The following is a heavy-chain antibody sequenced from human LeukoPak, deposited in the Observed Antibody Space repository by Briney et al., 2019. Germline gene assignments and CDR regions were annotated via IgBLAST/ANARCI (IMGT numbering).Heavy chain of an antibody. J-gene: IGHJ4*02. D-gene: IGHD6-13*01. Sequence: GGSLRLSCAASGFIFSSYYMAWVRQAPGKGLEWVANIKQDASEKFYLDSVKGRFTISRDNSKRSLYLEVNSLRAEDTAVYYCARDQSPYSSSWYSDCWGQGTLVTVSS. CDR1: GFIFSSYY. V-gene: IGHV3-7*01. CDR2: IKQDASEK. CDR3: ARDQSPYSSSWYSDC.